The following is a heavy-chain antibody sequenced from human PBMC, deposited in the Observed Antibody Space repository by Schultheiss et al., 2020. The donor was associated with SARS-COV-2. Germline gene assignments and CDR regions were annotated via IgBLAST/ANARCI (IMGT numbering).Heavy chain of an antibody. D-gene: IGHD6-6*01. CDR3: AKAGPLNSSSSDYFDY. CDR1: GFTFSSYA. J-gene: IGHJ4*02. CDR2: ISGSGGST. Sequence: GGSLRLSCAASGFTFSSYAMSYVRQAPGKGLEWVSTISGSGGSTYYADSVRGRFTISRDNSKNTLYLQMNSLRAEDTAIYYCAKAGPLNSSSSDYFDYWGQGTLVTVSS. V-gene: IGHV3-23*01.